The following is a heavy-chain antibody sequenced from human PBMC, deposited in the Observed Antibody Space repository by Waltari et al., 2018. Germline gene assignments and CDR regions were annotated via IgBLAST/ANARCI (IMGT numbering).Heavy chain of an antibody. CDR3: AKVPSYYGDYLDY. V-gene: IGHV3-23*01. D-gene: IGHD4-17*01. CDR2: ISGSGGST. J-gene: IGHJ4*02. CDR1: GFTFSSYA. Sequence: EVQLLESGGGLVQPGGSLRLSCAASGFTFSSYAMSWVRQAPGKGVEGVSAISGSGGSTYYADSVKGRFTISRDNAKNTLYLQMNSLRAEDTAVYYCAKVPSYYGDYLDYWGQGTLVTVSS.